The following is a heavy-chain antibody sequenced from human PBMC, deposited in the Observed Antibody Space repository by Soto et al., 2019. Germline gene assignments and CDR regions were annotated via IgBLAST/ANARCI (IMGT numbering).Heavy chain of an antibody. CDR2: ISGSGGST. J-gene: IGHJ4*02. Sequence: PGGSLRLSCAASGFTFSSYAMSWVRQAPGKGLEWVSAISGSGGSTYYADSVKGRFTISRDNSKNTLYLQMNSLRAEDTAVYYCAKGSDYLPYSSSFHFDYWGQGTLVTVSS. D-gene: IGHD6-6*01. CDR1: GFTFSSYA. V-gene: IGHV3-23*01. CDR3: AKGSDYLPYSSSFHFDY.